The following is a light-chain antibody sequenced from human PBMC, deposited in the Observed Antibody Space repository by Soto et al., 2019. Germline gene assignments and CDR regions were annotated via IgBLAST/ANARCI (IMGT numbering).Light chain of an antibody. CDR3: QTWGTGIVV. CDR2: LNSDGRH. V-gene: IGLV4-69*01. J-gene: IGLJ2*01. Sequence: QLVLTQSPSASASLGASVKLTCTLSSGHSSYAIAWHQQQPEKGPQYLMNLNSDGRHSKGDGIPDRFSGSSSGAERYLTISSLQSEDEADYYCQTWGTGIVVFGGGTQLTVL. CDR1: SGHSSYA.